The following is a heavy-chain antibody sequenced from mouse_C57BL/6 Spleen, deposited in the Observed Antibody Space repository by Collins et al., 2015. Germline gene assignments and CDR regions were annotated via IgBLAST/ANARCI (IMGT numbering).Heavy chain of an antibody. V-gene: IGHV9-3-1*01. CDR3: ARRYGNYPYYYAMDY. J-gene: IGHJ4*01. CDR2: INTYTGEP. D-gene: IGHD2-10*02. CDR1: GYTFTNYG. Sequence: QIQLVQSGPELKKPGEIVKISCKASGYTFTNYGMNWVKQAPGKGLKWMGWINTYTGEPTYADDFKGRFAFSLETSASTAYLQINNLKNEDTATYFCARRYGNYPYYYAMDYWGQGTSVTVSS.